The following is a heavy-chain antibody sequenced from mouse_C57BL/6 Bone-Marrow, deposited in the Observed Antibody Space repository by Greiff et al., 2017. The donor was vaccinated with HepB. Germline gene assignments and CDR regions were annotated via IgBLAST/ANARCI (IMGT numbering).Heavy chain of an antibody. V-gene: IGHV1-15*01. CDR2: IDPETGGT. Sequence: QVQLKESGAELVRPGASVTLSCKASGYTFTDYEMHWVKQTPVHGLEWIGAIDPETGGTDYNQKFKGKAILTADKSSSTAYMELRSLTSEDSAVYYCTRDHYSRGDFDYWGQGTTLTVSS. CDR1: GYTFTDYE. J-gene: IGHJ2*01. CDR3: TRDHYSRGDFDY. D-gene: IGHD1-2*01.